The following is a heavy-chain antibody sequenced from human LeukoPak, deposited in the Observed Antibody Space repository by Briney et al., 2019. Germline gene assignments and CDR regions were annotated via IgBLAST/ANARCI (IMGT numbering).Heavy chain of an antibody. CDR2: IYYTGST. Sequence: PSETLSLTCTVSGGPISSGRYYWTWIRQSPGKGLEWIGQIYYTGSTYYNPSLERRVTISLDTSRIQFSLTMTSVTAADTAVYYCARGGTYNDILSFDPWGQGTLVTVSS. D-gene: IGHD3-9*01. V-gene: IGHV4-61*01. J-gene: IGHJ5*02. CDR3: ARGGTYNDILSFDP. CDR1: GGPISSGRYY.